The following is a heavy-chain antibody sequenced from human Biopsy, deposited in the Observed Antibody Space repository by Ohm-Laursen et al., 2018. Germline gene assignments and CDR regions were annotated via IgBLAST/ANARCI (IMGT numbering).Heavy chain of an antibody. CDR1: AYRFSTYD. CDR3: ARGYSRRVSIFEASIYWFDT. Sequence: ASVTVSCKASAYRFSTYDVNWARQARGHGLEWMGWMIPSSGKTGYAQRFQGRVTLTMNTSISTAYMELSGLRSEDTAVYFCARGYSRRVSIFEASIYWFDTWGQGTLVTVSS. V-gene: IGHV1-8*01. D-gene: IGHD6-6*01. J-gene: IGHJ5*02. CDR2: MIPSSGKT.